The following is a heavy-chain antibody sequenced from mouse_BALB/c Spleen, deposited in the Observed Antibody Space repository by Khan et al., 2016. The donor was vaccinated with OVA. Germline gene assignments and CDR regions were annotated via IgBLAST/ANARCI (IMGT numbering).Heavy chain of an antibody. V-gene: IGHV2-9*02. J-gene: IGHJ2*01. CDR3: ARLDDI. D-gene: IGHD1-3*01. CDR1: GFSLTSYG. Sequence: QVQLKESGPGLVAPSQSLSITCTVSGFSLTSYGVHWVRQPPGKGLEWLGVIWAGGSTIYNSALMSRLSISKDNSKSKVFLKRNSLQTDDTAMYYCARLDDIWGKGTTLTVAS. CDR2: IWAGGST.